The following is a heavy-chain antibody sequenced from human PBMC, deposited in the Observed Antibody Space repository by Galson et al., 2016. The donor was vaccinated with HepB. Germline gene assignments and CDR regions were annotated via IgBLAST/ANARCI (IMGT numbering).Heavy chain of an antibody. CDR3: ARERLDYTSTSGIDY. V-gene: IGHV3-21*01. CDR2: ITPSSSYI. D-gene: IGHD6-6*01. Sequence: SLRLSCAASGFTFSDSYMNWVRQAPGKGLEWLSSITPSSSYIFYADSVKGRFTISRDNAKHSLFLQMTRLRAEDTAVYFCARERLDYTSTSGIDYWGHGTLVTVSS. CDR1: GFTFSDSY. J-gene: IGHJ4*01.